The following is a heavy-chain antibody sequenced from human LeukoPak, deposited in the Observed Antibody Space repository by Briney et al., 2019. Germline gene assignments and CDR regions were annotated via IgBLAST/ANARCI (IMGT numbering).Heavy chain of an antibody. Sequence: GGSLRLSCAASGFTFSSYSMNWVRQAPGKGLEWVSYISSSSSTIYYADSVKGRFTISRDDAKNSLYLQMNSLRDEDTAVYYCARDPTSKTVTTYFDYWGQGTLVTVSS. CDR3: ARDPTSKTVTTYFDY. CDR2: ISSSSSTI. D-gene: IGHD4-17*01. V-gene: IGHV3-48*02. CDR1: GFTFSSYS. J-gene: IGHJ4*02.